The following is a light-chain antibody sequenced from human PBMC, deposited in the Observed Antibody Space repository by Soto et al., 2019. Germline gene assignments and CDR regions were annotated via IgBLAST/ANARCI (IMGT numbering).Light chain of an antibody. CDR1: QSVSSK. J-gene: IGKJ5*01. V-gene: IGKV3D-15*01. CDR2: GAS. Sequence: EIQMTQSPATLSVSVGERATLTCRASQSVSSKLAWYQQKPGQAPRLLIFGASTMATGVPARFSGSGSGTDFTLTISRLEPEDFASYYCQQYGSYPSTFGQGTRLDIK. CDR3: QQYGSYPST.